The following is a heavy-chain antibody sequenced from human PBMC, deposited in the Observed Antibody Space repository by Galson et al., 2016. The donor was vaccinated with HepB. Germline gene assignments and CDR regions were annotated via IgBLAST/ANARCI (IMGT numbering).Heavy chain of an antibody. V-gene: IGHV3-23*01. Sequence: SLRLSCAASGFTFSNYAMSWVRQAPGKGLEWVSSVTGSGSWTYYADSVKGRLTISRDNSKNTLYLHMNSLRAEDTAVYYCARDPNGDYFGAFDFWGQGTMVTVSS. CDR3: ARDPNGDYFGAFDF. D-gene: IGHD4-17*01. CDR2: VTGSGSWT. CDR1: GFTFSNYA. J-gene: IGHJ3*01.